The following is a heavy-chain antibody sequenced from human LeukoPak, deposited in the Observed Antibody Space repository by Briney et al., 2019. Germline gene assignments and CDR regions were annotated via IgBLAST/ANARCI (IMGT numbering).Heavy chain of an antibody. CDR1: GVTFSSYG. CDR3: AKQGFGESLFDP. D-gene: IGHD3-10*01. CDR2: ISYDGSNK. J-gene: IGHJ5*02. Sequence: GGSLRLSCAASGVTFSSYGMHWVRQAPGKGLEWVAVISYDGSNKYYADSVKGRFTISRDNSKNTLYLQMNSLRAEDTAVYYCAKQGFGESLFDPWGQGTLVTVSS. V-gene: IGHV3-30*18.